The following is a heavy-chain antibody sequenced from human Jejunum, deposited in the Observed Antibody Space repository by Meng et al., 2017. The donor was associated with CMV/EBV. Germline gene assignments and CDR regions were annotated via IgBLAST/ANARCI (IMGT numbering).Heavy chain of an antibody. CDR3: AADAGHGDPLEY. J-gene: IGHJ4*02. V-gene: IGHV4-4*07. CDR2: VYSSGST. Sequence: QVQLQESGPGLVKPSETLSLTCTVSTNSFTTYVWNWIRQPAGKGLEWIGRVYSSGSTSSHPSLRSRVLLSVDRSKNQFSLKLTSVTAADTAVYYCAADAGHGDPLEYWGQGTLVTVSS. CDR1: TNSFTTYV. D-gene: IGHD4-17*01.